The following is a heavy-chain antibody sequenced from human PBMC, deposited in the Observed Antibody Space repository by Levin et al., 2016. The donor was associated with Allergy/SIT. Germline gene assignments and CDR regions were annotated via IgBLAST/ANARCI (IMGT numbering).Heavy chain of an antibody. CDR2: ISSSGSYT. CDR3: ARENSGWHFFDY. CDR1: GFTFSDYD. J-gene: IGHJ4*02. V-gene: IGHV3-11*05. Sequence: GESLKISCAAPGFTFSDYDMSWIRQAPGKGLEWVSYISSSGSYTNYADAVKGRFTISRDNAKKSLYLQMSSLRAEDTAVYYCARENSGWHFFDYWGQGTLVTVSS. D-gene: IGHD1-26*01.